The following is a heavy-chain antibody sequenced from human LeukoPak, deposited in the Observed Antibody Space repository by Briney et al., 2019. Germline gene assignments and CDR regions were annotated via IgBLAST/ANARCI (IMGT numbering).Heavy chain of an antibody. V-gene: IGHV1-2*02. CDR2: INPNSGGT. D-gene: IGHD2-2*02. CDR3: ARVRCSSTSCYTGRWFDP. J-gene: IGHJ5*02. Sequence: ASVKVSSKASGYTFTGYYMHWVRQAPGQGLEWMGWINPNSGGTNYAQKFQGRVTMTRDTSISTAYMELSRLRSDDTAVYYCARVRCSSTSCYTGRWFDPWGQGTLVTVSS. CDR1: GYTFTGYY.